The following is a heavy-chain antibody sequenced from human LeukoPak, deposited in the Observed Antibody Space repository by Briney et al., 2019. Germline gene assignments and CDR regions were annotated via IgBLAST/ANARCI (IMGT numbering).Heavy chain of an antibody. CDR1: GGSISSYY. D-gene: IGHD2-15*01. V-gene: IGHV4-59*01. Sequence: SETLSLTCTVSGGSISSYYWSWIRQPPGKGLEWIGYIYYSGSTNYNPSLKSRITISVDTSKNQFSLKLNSVTAADTAVYYCARSVEGYCSGGSCYSYSYYMDVWGKGTTVTVSS. CDR2: IYYSGST. J-gene: IGHJ6*03. CDR3: ARSVEGYCSGGSCYSYSYYMDV.